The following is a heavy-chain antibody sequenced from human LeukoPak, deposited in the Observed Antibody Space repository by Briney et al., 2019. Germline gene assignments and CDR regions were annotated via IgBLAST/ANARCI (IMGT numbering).Heavy chain of an antibody. CDR2: IYYSVST. CDR3: ARLGVWGSYRYTGHYFQH. Sequence: PSETLSLTCTVSGGSISSSSYYWGWIRQPPGKGLDWSGSIYYSVSTYYNPSLKSLVIISVDTSKNQFALKVSSVNAADTAVYYCARLGVWGSYRYTGHYFQHWGQGTLVTVSS. J-gene: IGHJ1*01. CDR1: GGSISSSSYY. D-gene: IGHD3-16*02. V-gene: IGHV4-39*01.